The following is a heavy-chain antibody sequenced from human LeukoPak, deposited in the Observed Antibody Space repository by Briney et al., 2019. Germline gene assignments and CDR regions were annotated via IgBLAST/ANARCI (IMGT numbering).Heavy chain of an antibody. V-gene: IGHV1-69*11. Sequence: ASVKVSCKASGGTFSSYAISWVRQAPGQGLEWMGRIIPILGTANYAQKFQGRVTITTDEYTSTAYMELSSLRSEDTAVYYCARDNYYDFWSGENWFDPWGQGTLVTVSS. J-gene: IGHJ5*02. CDR2: IIPILGTA. CDR1: GGTFSSYA. CDR3: ARDNYYDFWSGENWFDP. D-gene: IGHD3-3*01.